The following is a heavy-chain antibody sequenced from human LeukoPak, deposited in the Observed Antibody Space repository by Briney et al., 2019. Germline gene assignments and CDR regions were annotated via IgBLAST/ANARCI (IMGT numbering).Heavy chain of an antibody. Sequence: GRCLRLSCVVAGIKASMYGMSWVRHAPGEGLEWVSGIREAGGGTTYSDTVKGQFTSSRDNSKNTLYLQMNSLGAEDTAVYFCAKRGVEIRGLLVIGLHTEAYYFDSWGQGILVTVSS. J-gene: IGHJ4*02. CDR3: AKRGVEIRGLLVIGLHTEAYYFDS. V-gene: IGHV3-23*01. D-gene: IGHD3-10*01. CDR2: IREAGGGT. CDR1: GIKASMYG.